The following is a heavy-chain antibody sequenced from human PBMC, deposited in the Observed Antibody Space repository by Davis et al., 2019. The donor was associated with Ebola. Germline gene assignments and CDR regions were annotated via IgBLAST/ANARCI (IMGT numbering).Heavy chain of an antibody. CDR3: AKVFYRSGWGLDDAFDL. Sequence: GGSLRLSCAASGFTFDDYAMHWVRQAPGKGLEWVSGISWNSAAKVYGDSVKGRITISRDNAKNSLYLQMNSLIPEDTALYYCAKVFYRSGWGLDDAFDLWGQGTMVTVSS. V-gene: IGHV3-9*01. D-gene: IGHD6-19*01. J-gene: IGHJ3*01. CDR2: ISWNSAAK. CDR1: GFTFDDYA.